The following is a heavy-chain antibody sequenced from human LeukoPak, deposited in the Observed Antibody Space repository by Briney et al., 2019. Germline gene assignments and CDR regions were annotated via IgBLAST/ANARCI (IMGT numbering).Heavy chain of an antibody. CDR1: GDSISSSSGNC. CDR3: ARNGGNSDFDY. J-gene: IGHJ4*02. D-gene: IGHD4-23*01. CDR2: IYHSGST. Sequence: SGTLSLTCAVSGDSISSSSGNCWTWVRQPPGKGLEWIGEIYHSGSTNYNPSLKSRVTMLLDKSKNQFSLKLSSVTAADTAIYYCARNGGNSDFDYWGQGTLSPSPQ. V-gene: IGHV4-4*02.